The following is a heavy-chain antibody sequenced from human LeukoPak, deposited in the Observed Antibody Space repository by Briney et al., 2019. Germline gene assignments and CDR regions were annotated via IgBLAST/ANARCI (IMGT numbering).Heavy chain of an antibody. Sequence: GGSLRLSCAASGFTFSSYAMHWVRQAPGKGLEWVAVISYDGSNKYYADSVKGRFTISRDNSKNTLYLQMNSLRAEDTAVYYCARDLYCSSTSCYREGYYFDYWGQGTLVTVSS. CDR3: ARDLYCSSTSCYREGYYFDY. CDR1: GFTFSSYA. J-gene: IGHJ4*02. V-gene: IGHV3-30-3*01. D-gene: IGHD2-2*01. CDR2: ISYDGSNK.